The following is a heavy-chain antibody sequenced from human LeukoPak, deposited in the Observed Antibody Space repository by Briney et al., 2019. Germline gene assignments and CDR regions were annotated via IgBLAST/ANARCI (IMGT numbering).Heavy chain of an antibody. CDR3: AKDRYYGSGSYTFDY. Sequence: PGGSLRLSCAASGFTFSSYAMNWVRQAPGKGLEWVSAITGSGGRTYYADSVKGRFTISRDNSKNTLYLQMNSLRAEDTAVYYCAKDRYYGSGSYTFDYWGQGTLVTVSS. J-gene: IGHJ4*02. CDR2: ITGSGGRT. V-gene: IGHV3-23*01. CDR1: GFTFSSYA. D-gene: IGHD3-10*01.